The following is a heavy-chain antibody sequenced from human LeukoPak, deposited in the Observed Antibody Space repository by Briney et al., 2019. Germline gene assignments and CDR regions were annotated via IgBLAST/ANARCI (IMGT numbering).Heavy chain of an antibody. CDR2: IWYDGSNK. CDR3: AKDLNYDFWSGLGN. D-gene: IGHD3-3*01. J-gene: IGHJ4*02. CDR1: GFTFSSYG. Sequence: PGGSLRLSCAASGFTFSSYGMHWVRQAPGKGLEWGAVIWYDGSNKYYADSVKGRFTISRDNSKNTLYLQMNSLRAEDTAVYYCAKDLNYDFWSGLGNWGQGTLVTVSS. V-gene: IGHV3-30*02.